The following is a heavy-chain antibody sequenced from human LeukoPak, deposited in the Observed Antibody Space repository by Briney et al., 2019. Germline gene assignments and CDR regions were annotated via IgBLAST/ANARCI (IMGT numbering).Heavy chain of an antibody. J-gene: IGHJ6*02. D-gene: IGHD1-1*01. V-gene: IGHV4-59*01. CDR3: ARGDDSIDYYYYGMDV. CDR1: GGSISNYY. Sequence: SETLSLTCTVSGGSISNYYRSWIRQPPGKGLEWIGYIYYSGSTNYNPSLKSRVTISVDTSKNQFSLKLSSVTAADTAVYYCARGDDSIDYYYYGMDVWGQGTTVTVSS. CDR2: IYYSGST.